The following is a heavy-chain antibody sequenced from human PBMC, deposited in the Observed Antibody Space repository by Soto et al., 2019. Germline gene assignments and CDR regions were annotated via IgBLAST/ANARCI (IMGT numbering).Heavy chain of an antibody. D-gene: IGHD1-1*01. V-gene: IGHV1-18*01. J-gene: IGHJ4*02. Sequence: QVQLGQSGAEVKKPGASVKVSCKASGYTFTNYGVSWVRQAPGQGLEWMGWINTYNGNTNYAQKFQRRVTMTTDTSTSTASMELRSLRSDDTAAYYCAKVQEKLSKSFDFWGQGALVTFSS. CDR3: AKVQEKLSKSFDF. CDR2: INTYNGNT. CDR1: GYTFTNYG.